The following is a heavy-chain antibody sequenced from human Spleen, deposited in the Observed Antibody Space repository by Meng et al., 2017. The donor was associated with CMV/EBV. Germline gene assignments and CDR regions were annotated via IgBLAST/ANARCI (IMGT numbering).Heavy chain of an antibody. V-gene: IGHV4-59*01. CDR1: GASISPYF. D-gene: IGHD2-21*01. Sequence: SETLSLTCTVSGASISPYFWSWVRQSPGKGLEWLGYIYYSENTNGESTTYNPSLRRRVTISVDTSRHQISLRLSSVTAADTAVYYCAKSIYRDDDYQFYGMDVWGQGTKVTVSS. J-gene: IGHJ6*02. CDR2: IYYSENT. CDR3: AKSIYRDDDYQFYGMDV.